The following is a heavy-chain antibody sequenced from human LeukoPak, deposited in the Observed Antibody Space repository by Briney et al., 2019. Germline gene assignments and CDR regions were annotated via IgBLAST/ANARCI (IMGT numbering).Heavy chain of an antibody. CDR3: TTDGVVGATSDFDY. CDR1: GGSFSGYY. V-gene: IGHV3-15*01. J-gene: IGHJ4*02. CDR2: IKSKTDGGTT. D-gene: IGHD1-26*01. Sequence: ETLSLTCAVYGGSFSGYYWSWVRQAPGKGLEWVGRIKSKTDGGTTDYAAPVKGRFTISRDDSKNTLYLQMNSLKTEDTAVYYCTTDGVVGATSDFDYWGQGTLVTVSS.